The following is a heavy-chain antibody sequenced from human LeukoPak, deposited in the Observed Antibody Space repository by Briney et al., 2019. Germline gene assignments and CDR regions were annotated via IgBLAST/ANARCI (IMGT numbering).Heavy chain of an antibody. V-gene: IGHV4-31*03. CDR2: IYYSGST. CDR3: ARVSSSTSWHLTRYYYYMDV. Sequence: SQTLSLTCTVSGGSFSSGGYYWSWIRQHPGKGLEWSVYIYYSGSTYYNPYLKSRVTISVDTSKNQFSLKLGSVTAADTAVYSCARVSSSTSWHLTRYYYYMDVWGKGTTVTVSS. D-gene: IGHD2-2*01. CDR1: GGSFSSGGYY. J-gene: IGHJ6*03.